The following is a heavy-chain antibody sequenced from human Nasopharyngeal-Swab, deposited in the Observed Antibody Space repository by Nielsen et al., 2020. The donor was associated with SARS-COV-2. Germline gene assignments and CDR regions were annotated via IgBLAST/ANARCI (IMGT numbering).Heavy chain of an antibody. CDR2: ISWNSGSI. Sequence: SLKISCAASGFTFEDYAMHWVRQAPGKGLEWFSGISWNSGSIGYADSVKGRFTISRDNAKNSLYLQMNGLRAEDTALYYCAKDIGAGIDYWGQGTLVTVSS. V-gene: IGHV3-9*01. CDR1: GFTFEDYA. J-gene: IGHJ4*02. D-gene: IGHD3-3*01. CDR3: AKDIGAGIDY.